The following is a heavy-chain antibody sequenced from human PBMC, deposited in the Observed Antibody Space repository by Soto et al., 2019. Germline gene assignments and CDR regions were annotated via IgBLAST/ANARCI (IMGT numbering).Heavy chain of an antibody. D-gene: IGHD2-15*01. CDR3: ARGVVVVAVTRYYYGMDV. Sequence: QVQLVQSGAEVKKPGSSVKVSCKASGGTFSSYAISWVRQAPGQGLEWMGGIIPIFGTANYAQKFQGRVTITADESTSTXXMERSSLRSEDTAVYYCARGVVVVAVTRYYYGMDVWGQGTTVTVSS. V-gene: IGHV1-69*12. J-gene: IGHJ6*02. CDR1: GGTFSSYA. CDR2: IIPIFGTA.